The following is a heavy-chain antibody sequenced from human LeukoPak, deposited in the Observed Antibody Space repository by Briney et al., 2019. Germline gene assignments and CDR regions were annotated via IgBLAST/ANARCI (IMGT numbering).Heavy chain of an antibody. CDR2: IYPGDSDT. Sequence: GESLQISCKGSGYSFTSYWIGWVRQMPGKGLEWMGIIYPGDSDTRYSPSFQGQVTISGDKSISTAYLQWSSLNTSDTAMYYCERYTDHYYFDYWGQGTLVTVSS. CDR3: ERYTDHYYFDY. CDR1: GYSFTSYW. D-gene: IGHD1-1*01. J-gene: IGHJ4*02. V-gene: IGHV5-51*01.